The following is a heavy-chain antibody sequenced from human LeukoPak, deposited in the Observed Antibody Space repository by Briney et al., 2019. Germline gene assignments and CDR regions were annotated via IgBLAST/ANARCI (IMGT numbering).Heavy chain of an antibody. CDR2: INPNSGGT. CDR3: ARVADTAMVCDY. CDR1: GYTFTGYY. Sequence: ASVKVSCKASGYTFTGYYMHWVRQAPGQGLEWMGRINPNSGGTNYAQKFQGRVTMTRDTSIGTAYMELSRLRSDDTAVYYCARVADTAMVCDYWGQGTLVTVSS. J-gene: IGHJ4*02. V-gene: IGHV1-2*06. D-gene: IGHD5-18*01.